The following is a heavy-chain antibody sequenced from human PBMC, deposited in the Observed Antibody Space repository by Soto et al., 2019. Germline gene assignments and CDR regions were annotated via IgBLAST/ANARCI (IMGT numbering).Heavy chain of an antibody. J-gene: IGHJ1*01. CDR3: ARAYYYDSSGYYFQH. CDR2: IIPILGIA. CDR1: GGTFSSYA. D-gene: IGHD3-22*01. Sequence: ASVKVSCKASGGTFSSYAISWVRQAPGQGLEWMGGIIPILGIANYAQKFQGRVTITADKSTSTAYMELSSLRSEDTAVYYCARAYYYDSSGYYFQHWGQGTLVTVSS. V-gene: IGHV1-69*10.